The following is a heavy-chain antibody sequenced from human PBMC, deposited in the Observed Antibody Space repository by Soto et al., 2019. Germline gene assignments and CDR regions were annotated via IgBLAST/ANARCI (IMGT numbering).Heavy chain of an antibody. Sequence: SETLSLTCTVSGGSISSYYWSWIRQPPGKGLEWIGYIYYSGSTNYNPSLKSRVTISVDTSKNQFSLKLSSVTAADTAVYYCARGGSEYYDILTGYYTAYYYMDVWGKGTTVTVSS. J-gene: IGHJ6*03. V-gene: IGHV4-59*01. CDR3: ARGGSEYYDILTGYYTAYYYMDV. CDR2: IYYSGST. D-gene: IGHD3-9*01. CDR1: GGSISSYY.